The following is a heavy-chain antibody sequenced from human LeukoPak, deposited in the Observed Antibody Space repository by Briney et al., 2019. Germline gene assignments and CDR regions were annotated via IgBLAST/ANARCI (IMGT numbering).Heavy chain of an antibody. CDR3: SQDVGRRSSGDFDY. CDR1: RFTFPTYA. CDR2: VSGSGAST. Sequence: GGSLRLSCVPSRFTFPTYAMCLVPQAPGKGLEWVSTVSGSGASTYYADSVKGRFTISRDNSKNTLYLQMNSLRAEDTVVYYCSQDVGRRSSGDFDYWGQGTLVTVSS. J-gene: IGHJ4*02. D-gene: IGHD6-25*01. V-gene: IGHV3-23*01.